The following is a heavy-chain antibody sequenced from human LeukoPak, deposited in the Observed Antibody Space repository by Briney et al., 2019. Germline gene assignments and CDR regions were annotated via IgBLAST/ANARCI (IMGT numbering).Heavy chain of an antibody. D-gene: IGHD4-23*01. J-gene: IGHJ3*02. Sequence: SQTLSLTCTVSGGSISSGSYYWSWIRQPAGKGLEWIGRIYTSGSTNYNPSLKSRVTISVDTSKNQFSLKLTSMTAADTAVYYCARPNQHDDFGGRDAFDIWGHGTMVSVSS. CDR1: GGSISSGSYY. V-gene: IGHV4-61*02. CDR2: IYTSGST. CDR3: ARPNQHDDFGGRDAFDI.